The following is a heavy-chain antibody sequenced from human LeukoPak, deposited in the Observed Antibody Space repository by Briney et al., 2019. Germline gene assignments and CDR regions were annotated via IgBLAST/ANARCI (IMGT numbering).Heavy chain of an antibody. Sequence: GASVKVSCKVSGYTLTELSMHWVRQAPGKGLEWMGGFDPEDGETIYAQKFQGRVTMTEDTSTDTAYMQLSSLRSEDTAVYYCATQLSYDSSGYYHGEFDYWGQGTLVTVSS. CDR2: FDPEDGET. CDR1: GYTLTELS. J-gene: IGHJ4*02. CDR3: ATQLSYDSSGYYHGEFDY. D-gene: IGHD3-22*01. V-gene: IGHV1-24*01.